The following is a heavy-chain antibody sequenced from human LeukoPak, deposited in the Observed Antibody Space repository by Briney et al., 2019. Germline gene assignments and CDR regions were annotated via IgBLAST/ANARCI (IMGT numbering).Heavy chain of an antibody. CDR2: ISYDGSNK. Sequence: GGSLRLSCAASGFTFSSYSMNWVRQAPGKGLGWVAVISYDGSNKYYADSVKGRFTISRDNSKNTLYLQMNSLRAEDTAVYYCARDEEYCSGGSCDPPLFDYWGQGTLVTVSS. J-gene: IGHJ4*02. CDR1: GFTFSSYS. CDR3: ARDEEYCSGGSCDPPLFDY. D-gene: IGHD2-15*01. V-gene: IGHV3-30-3*01.